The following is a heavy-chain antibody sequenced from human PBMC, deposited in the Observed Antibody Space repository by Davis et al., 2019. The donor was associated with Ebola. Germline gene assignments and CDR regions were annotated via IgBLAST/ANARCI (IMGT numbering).Heavy chain of an antibody. V-gene: IGHV3-23*01. CDR1: GFIFTDYG. J-gene: IGHJ4*02. D-gene: IGHD6-6*01. CDR2: VSGSGGGRA. Sequence: PGGSLRLSCAASGFIFTDYGMSWVRQAPGKGLEWVSSVSGSGGGRAYYTDSVKGRFTISRDRSRNTVFLQMNGLRADDTAVYYCARNLASNSYYYFDFWGQGTRVAVSS. CDR3: ARNLASNSYYYFDF.